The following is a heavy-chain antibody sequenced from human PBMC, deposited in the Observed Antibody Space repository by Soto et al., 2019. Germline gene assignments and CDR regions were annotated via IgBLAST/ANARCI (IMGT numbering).Heavy chain of an antibody. V-gene: IGHV1-69*06. CDR3: ARSYYDSSGSLDY. CDR1: GGTFSSYA. CDR2: IIPIFGTA. D-gene: IGHD3-22*01. Sequence: SVKVSCKASGGTFSSYAISWVRQAPGQGLEWMGGIIPIFGTANYAQKFQGRVTITADKSTSTAYMELSSLRSEDTAVYYCARSYYDSSGSLDYWGQGTLVTVSS. J-gene: IGHJ4*02.